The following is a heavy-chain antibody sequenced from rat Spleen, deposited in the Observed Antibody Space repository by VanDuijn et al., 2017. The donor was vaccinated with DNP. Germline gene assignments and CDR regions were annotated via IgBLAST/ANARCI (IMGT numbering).Heavy chain of an antibody. CDR2: IGSDGYAP. CDR1: GFTFSDYY. D-gene: IGHD2-1*01. V-gene: IGHV5S11*01. J-gene: IGHJ4*01. CDR3: ARHGEVPTRYAMDA. Sequence: EVQLVESGGGLVQPGRSLKLSCAASGFTFSDYYMAWVRQAPTRGLEWVAYIGSDGYAPYYGVSVKGRFTISRDNAKSTLYLQMDSLRSEETATYYCARHGEVPTRYAMDAWGQGTSVTVSS.